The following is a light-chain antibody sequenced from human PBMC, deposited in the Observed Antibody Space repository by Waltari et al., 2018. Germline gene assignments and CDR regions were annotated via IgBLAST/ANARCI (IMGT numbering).Light chain of an antibody. CDR3: GARDDSVTGPWV. CDR2: RND. Sequence: QSVLTQPPSASGTPGQTVTISCSGSTSNVGSHYVYWYQQLPGMAPKLLLYRNDQRPSGVPDRFSGSKSGTSASLAITGLRAADEADYYCGARDDSVTGPWVFGGGTRLTGL. V-gene: IGLV1-47*01. CDR1: TSNVGSHY. J-gene: IGLJ3*02.